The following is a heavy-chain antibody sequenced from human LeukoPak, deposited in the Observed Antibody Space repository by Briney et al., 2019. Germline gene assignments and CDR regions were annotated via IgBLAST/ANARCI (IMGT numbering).Heavy chain of an antibody. CDR3: ARRQGSYFDTSGYYYG. V-gene: IGHV3-30-3*01. J-gene: IGHJ4*02. CDR1: GFTFSGYP. CDR2: ISYDGSNK. D-gene: IGHD3-22*01. Sequence: PGGSLRLSCAASGFTFSGYPIHWVRQAPGKGLEWVAVISYDGSNKYYADSVKGRFTISRDNSKNTLYLQMNSLRAEDTAVYYCARRQGSYFDTSGYYYGWGQGTLVTVSS.